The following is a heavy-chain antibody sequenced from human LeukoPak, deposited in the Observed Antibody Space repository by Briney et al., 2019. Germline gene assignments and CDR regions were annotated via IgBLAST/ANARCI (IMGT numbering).Heavy chain of an antibody. J-gene: IGHJ3*02. V-gene: IGHV3-9*01. Sequence: PGGSLRLSCAASGFTFDDFAMHWVRQAPGKGLEWVSGISWNSGSVVYIDSVKGRFIISRDNAKNSLYLQMNSLRPEDTALYYCAKLHGSRGNHAFDIWGQETRVTVSS. CDR3: AKLHGSRGNHAFDI. D-gene: IGHD2-15*01. CDR2: ISWNSGSV. CDR1: GFTFDDFA.